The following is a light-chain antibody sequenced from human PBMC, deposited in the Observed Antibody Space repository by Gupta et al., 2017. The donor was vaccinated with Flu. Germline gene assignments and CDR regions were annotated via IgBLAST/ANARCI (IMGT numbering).Light chain of an antibody. Sequence: QSALTQPASVSGSPGQSITISCIGTSSDIGAYNYVAWYQQHPGQAPKLLIYEVSSRPSGVSDHFSGSKSGNTASLTISGLRTDDEADYYCSSYTGTVTVFGGGTKVAVL. CDR1: SSDIGAYNY. V-gene: IGLV2-14*01. J-gene: IGLJ3*02. CDR3: SSYTGTVTV. CDR2: EVS.